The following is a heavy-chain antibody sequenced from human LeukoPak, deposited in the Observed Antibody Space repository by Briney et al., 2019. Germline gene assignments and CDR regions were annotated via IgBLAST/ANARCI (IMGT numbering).Heavy chain of an antibody. Sequence: SETLSLTCTVSGVSISSSSYYWGWIRQPPGKGLEWIGSIYYSGSTYYNPSLKSRVTISVDTSKNQFSLKLSSVTAADTAVYYCARVRDYYYYYYMDVWGKGTTVTVSS. CDR3: ARVRDYYYYYYMDV. V-gene: IGHV4-39*01. CDR2: IYYSGST. J-gene: IGHJ6*03. CDR1: GVSISSSSYY.